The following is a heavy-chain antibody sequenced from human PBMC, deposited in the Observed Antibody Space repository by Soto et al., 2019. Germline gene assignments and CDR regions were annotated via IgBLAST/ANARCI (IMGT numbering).Heavy chain of an antibody. D-gene: IGHD1-20*01. CDR3: AREGDHYNSDYGLDF. V-gene: IGHV1-3*01. J-gene: IGHJ4*02. Sequence: QVLLVQSGAEVRKPGASVKFSCKASGYTFTRFAIHWVRQAPGQGLEWMGWINAVNGNTRYSQKFQGRATLTLDTSADTAYMEVSSLTSGDTATSYFAREGDHYNSDYGLDFWGQGTLLTVSS. CDR1: GYTFTRFA. CDR2: INAVNGNT.